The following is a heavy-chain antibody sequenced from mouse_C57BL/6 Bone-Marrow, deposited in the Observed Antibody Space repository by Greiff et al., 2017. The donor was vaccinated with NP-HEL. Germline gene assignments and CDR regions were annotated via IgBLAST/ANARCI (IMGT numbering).Heavy chain of an antibody. CDR2: INPNNGGT. V-gene: IGHV1-22*01. J-gene: IGHJ3*01. CDR3: ARDGSSWAWFAY. Sequence: VQLQQSGPELVKPGASVKMSCKASGYTFTDYNMHWVKQSHGKSLEWIGYINPNNGGTSYNQKFKGKATLTVNKSSSTAYMELRSLTSEDSAVYSCARDGSSWAWFAYWGQGTLVTVSA. D-gene: IGHD1-1*01. CDR1: GYTFTDYN.